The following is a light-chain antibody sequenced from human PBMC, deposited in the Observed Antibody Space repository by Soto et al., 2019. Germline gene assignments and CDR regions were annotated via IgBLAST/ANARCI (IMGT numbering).Light chain of an antibody. CDR1: SSDVGGYDF. J-gene: IGLJ1*01. V-gene: IGLV2-8*01. CDR2: DVA. CDR3: SSYAGTHVV. Sequence: QSVLTQPPSASGSPGQSVAISCTGTSSDVGGYDFVSWYQQHPGKAPKLMIYDVAKRPSGVPDRFSGSKSGNTASLTVSGLQGEDEADYYCSSYAGTHVVFGTGTQLTVL.